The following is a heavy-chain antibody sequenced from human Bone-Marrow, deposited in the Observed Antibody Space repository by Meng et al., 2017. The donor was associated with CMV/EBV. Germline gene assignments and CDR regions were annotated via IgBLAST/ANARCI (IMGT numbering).Heavy chain of an antibody. CDR1: GFTFSSYA. V-gene: IGHV3-30-3*01. Sequence: GGSLRLSCAASGFTFSSYAMHWVRQAPGKGLEWVAVISYDGSNKYYADSVKGRFTISRDNSKNTLYLQMNSLRAEDTAVYYCARVRYYDSSGYFDYCGQGTLVTVSS. CDR2: ISYDGSNK. CDR3: ARVRYYDSSGYFDY. J-gene: IGHJ4*02. D-gene: IGHD3-22*01.